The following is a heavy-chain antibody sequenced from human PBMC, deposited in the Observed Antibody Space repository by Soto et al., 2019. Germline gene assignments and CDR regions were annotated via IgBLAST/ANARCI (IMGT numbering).Heavy chain of an antibody. D-gene: IGHD5-12*01. CDR1: GFTFSSYW. Sequence: PGGSLRLSCAASGFTFSSYWMSWVRQAPGKGLEWVANIKQDGSEKYYVDSVKGRFTISRDNAKNSLYLQMNSLRAEDTAVYYCARQNSGYDSTGWFDPWGQGTLVTVS. CDR2: IKQDGSEK. V-gene: IGHV3-7*01. J-gene: IGHJ5*02. CDR3: ARQNSGYDSTGWFDP.